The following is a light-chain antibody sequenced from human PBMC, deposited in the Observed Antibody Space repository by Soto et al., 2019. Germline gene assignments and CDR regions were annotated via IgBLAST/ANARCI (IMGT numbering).Light chain of an antibody. CDR1: QSVTLW. J-gene: IGKJ2*01. Sequence: DIQMTQSPSILSASVGDGATIACRASQSVTLWLTWYQQKPGKAPKLLLYKASTLESGVPSRFSGNGSETDFTLTISSLQPDDIGTYYCQQYNSYPYTFGQGTKLEIK. CDR3: QQYNSYPYT. V-gene: IGKV1-5*03. CDR2: KAS.